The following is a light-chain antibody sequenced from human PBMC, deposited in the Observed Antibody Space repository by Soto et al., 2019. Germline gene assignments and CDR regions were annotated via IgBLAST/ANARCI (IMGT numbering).Light chain of an antibody. J-gene: IGKJ1*01. CDR2: WAS. V-gene: IGKV4-1*01. CDR1: QSVLYNSNNKNY. Sequence: DIVMTQSPDSLAVSLGERATINCRSSQSVLYNSNNKNYLAWYQQKPGQPPKLLIYWASTRESGVPDRFSGSGSGTDLTLTISSLQAEDVAVYFCLQYYNTPRPFGQGTKVDIX. CDR3: LQYYNTPRP.